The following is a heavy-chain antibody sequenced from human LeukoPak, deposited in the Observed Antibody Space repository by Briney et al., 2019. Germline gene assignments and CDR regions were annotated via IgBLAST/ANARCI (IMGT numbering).Heavy chain of an antibody. Sequence: GGSLRLSCAASGFTFSTYSMNWVRQAPGKGLEWVSYISSSSTTIYYADSVKGRFTISRDNAKNSLYLLMNSLRAEDTAVYYCARASNGLYDSVWGNYLDYWGQGALVTVSS. CDR3: ARASNGLYDSVWGNYLDY. CDR1: GFTFSTYS. D-gene: IGHD3-16*02. V-gene: IGHV3-48*04. J-gene: IGHJ4*02. CDR2: ISSSSTTI.